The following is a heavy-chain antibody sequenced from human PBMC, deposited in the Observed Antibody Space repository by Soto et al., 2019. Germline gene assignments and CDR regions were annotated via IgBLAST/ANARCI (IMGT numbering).Heavy chain of an antibody. J-gene: IGHJ3*02. V-gene: IGHV3-30-3*01. CDR3: VRGPSHGAFDI. Sequence: PGGSLRLSWAASGCTFSNSNIRWVRQAAGKGLEWVTHITPDGNKAYYADSLRGRFTVSRDNAMNTVYLQLNSLRPEDTAVYHCVRGPSHGAFDIWGQGTLVTVSS. CDR1: GCTFSNSN. CDR2: ITPDGNKA.